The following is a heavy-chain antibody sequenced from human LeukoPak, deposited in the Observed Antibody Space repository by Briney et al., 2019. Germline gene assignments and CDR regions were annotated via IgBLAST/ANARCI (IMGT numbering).Heavy chain of an antibody. Sequence: GSLRLSCVASGLNVGSNYMTWIRQSLGKGLEWIGEINPGGTTNYNPSLESRVIMSVDTSKNQFSLKMDSVNAADTAVYYCAREHCSGGDCTSFDYWGQGTPVTVSS. D-gene: IGHD2-21*02. CDR3: AREHCSGGDCTSFDY. CDR1: GLNVGSNY. J-gene: IGHJ4*01. CDR2: INPGGTT. V-gene: IGHV4-34*01.